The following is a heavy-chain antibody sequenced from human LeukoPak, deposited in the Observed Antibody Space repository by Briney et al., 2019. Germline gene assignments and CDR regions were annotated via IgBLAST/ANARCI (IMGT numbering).Heavy chain of an antibody. D-gene: IGHD1-26*01. CDR1: GYTFTGYY. V-gene: IGHV1-2*06. Sequence: ASVKVSCKASGYTFTGYYMHWVRQAPGQGLEWMGRINPNSGGTNYAQKFQGRVTMTRDTSISTAYMELSRLRSEDTAVYYCAREEWELTGFDYWGQGTLVTVSS. CDR3: AREEWELTGFDY. CDR2: INPNSGGT. J-gene: IGHJ4*02.